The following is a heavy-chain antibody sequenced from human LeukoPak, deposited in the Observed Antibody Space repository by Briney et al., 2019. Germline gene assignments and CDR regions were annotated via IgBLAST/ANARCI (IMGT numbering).Heavy chain of an antibody. CDR1: GGSISSYY. CDR3: ARSVSVWGPGTSSGWYYFDY. J-gene: IGHJ4*02. V-gene: IGHV4-59*01. CDR2: IYYSGST. Sequence: SETLSLTCTVSGGSISSYYWSWIRQPPGKGLEWIGYIYYSGSTNYNPSLKSRVTISVDTSKNQFSLKLSSVTAADTAVYYCARSVSVWGPGTSSGWYYFDYWGQGTLVTVSS. D-gene: IGHD6-19*01.